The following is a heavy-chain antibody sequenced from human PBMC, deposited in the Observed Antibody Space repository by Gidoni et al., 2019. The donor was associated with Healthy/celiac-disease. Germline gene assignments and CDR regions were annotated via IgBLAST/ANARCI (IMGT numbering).Heavy chain of an antibody. J-gene: IGHJ5*02. V-gene: IGHV4-34*01. CDR1: GWSFSGYY. CDR2: INHRGST. Sequence: QVQLQQWGAGLLQPSEPLSFTCAVHGWSFSGYYRSWIRQPPGMGLEWIGEINHRGSTTNNPSLKSRVTISVDTSKNQFSLKLSSVTAADTAVYYCARGRLQLWLRWVNWFDPWGQGTLVTVSS. D-gene: IGHD5-18*01. CDR3: ARGRLQLWLRWVNWFDP.